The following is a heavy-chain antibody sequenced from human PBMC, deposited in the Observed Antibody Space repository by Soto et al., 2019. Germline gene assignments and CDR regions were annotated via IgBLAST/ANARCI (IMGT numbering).Heavy chain of an antibody. V-gene: IGHV3-21*01. CDR3: ARDLEYSSSSLDY. Sequence: EVQLVESGGGLVKPGGSLRLSCAASGFTFSSYSMNWVRQAPGKGLEWVSSISSSSSYIYYADSVKGRFTISRDNAKNSLSLQLNSLRAEDTAVYYCARDLEYSSSSLDYWGQGTLVTVSS. CDR1: GFTFSSYS. J-gene: IGHJ4*02. CDR2: ISSSSSYI. D-gene: IGHD6-6*01.